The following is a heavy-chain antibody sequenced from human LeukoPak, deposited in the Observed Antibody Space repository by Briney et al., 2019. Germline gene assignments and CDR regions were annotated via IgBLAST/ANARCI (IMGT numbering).Heavy chain of an antibody. V-gene: IGHV1-2*02. CDR2: INPNSGGT. CDR3: ARVGGSWYIFDY. D-gene: IGHD6-13*01. Sequence: ASVKVSCKASGYTFTSYGISWVRQAPGQGLEWMGWINPNSGGTNYAQKFQGRVTMTRDTSISTAYMELSRLRSDDTAVYYCARVGGSWYIFDYWGQGTLVTVSS. J-gene: IGHJ4*02. CDR1: GYTFTSYG.